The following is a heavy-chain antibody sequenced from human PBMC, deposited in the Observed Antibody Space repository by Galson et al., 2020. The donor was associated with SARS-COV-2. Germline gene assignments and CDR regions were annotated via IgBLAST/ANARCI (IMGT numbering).Heavy chain of an antibody. CDR2: IRSKAKNYAT. J-gene: IGHJ3*02. Sequence: GGSLRLSCATSGFTFSDSPMHWVRQASGKGLEWVGRIRSKAKNYATGYAASLKGRFTISRDDSKNTAYLQMNSLKTEDTAVYYCTRVPPDSSSFGDAFDIWGQGTMVTVSS. D-gene: IGHD6-6*01. CDR3: TRVPPDSSSFGDAFDI. V-gene: IGHV3-73*01. CDR1: GFTFSDSP.